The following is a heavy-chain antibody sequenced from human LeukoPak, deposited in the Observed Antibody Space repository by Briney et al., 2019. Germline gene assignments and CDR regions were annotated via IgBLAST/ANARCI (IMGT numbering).Heavy chain of an antibody. CDR1: GGTFSSYA. V-gene: IGHV1-69*13. J-gene: IGHJ6*04. CDR2: IIPIFGTA. D-gene: IGHD3-10*01. Sequence: SVKVSCKASGGTFSSYAISWVRQVPGQGLEWMGGIIPIFGTANYAQKFQGRVTITADESTSTAYMELSSLRSEDTAVYYCARGWFGARNNYYYYGMDVWGKGTTVTVSS. CDR3: ARGWFGARNNYYYYGMDV.